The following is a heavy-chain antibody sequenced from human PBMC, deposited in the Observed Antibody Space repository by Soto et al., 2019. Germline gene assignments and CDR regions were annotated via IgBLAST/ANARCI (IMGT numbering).Heavy chain of an antibody. V-gene: IGHV1-8*01. J-gene: IGHJ4*02. D-gene: IGHD2-8*02. CDR1: GYTFTSYD. CDR2: MNPNSGNT. Sequence: EASVKVSCKASGYTFTSYDINWVRQATGQGLEWMGWMNPNSGNTGYAQNFQGRVTMTRDTSIRTAYLELSSLRSEDTAVYYCARKIPGTGGFDYWGQGILVTAPQ. CDR3: ARKIPGTGGFDY.